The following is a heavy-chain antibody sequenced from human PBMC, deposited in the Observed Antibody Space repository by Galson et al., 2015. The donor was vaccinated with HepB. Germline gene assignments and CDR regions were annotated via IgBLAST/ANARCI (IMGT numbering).Heavy chain of an antibody. J-gene: IGHJ4*02. V-gene: IGHV1-2*06. CDR2: INPNSGGT. Sequence: SVKVSCKASGYTFTGYYMHWVRQAPGQGLEWMGRINPNSGGTNYAQKFQGRVTMTRDTSISTAYMELSRLRSDDTAVYYCARAYDFWSGYYTTGFDYWGQGTLVTVSS. CDR3: ARAYDFWSGYYTTGFDY. CDR1: GYTFTGYY. D-gene: IGHD3-3*01.